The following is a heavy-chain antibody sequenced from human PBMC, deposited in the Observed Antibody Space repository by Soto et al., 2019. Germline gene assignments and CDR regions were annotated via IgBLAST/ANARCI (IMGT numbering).Heavy chain of an antibody. CDR3: AAGYCSGGSCYDYYYNGMDV. Sequence: QMQLVQSGPEVKKPGTSVKVSCTASGFTFTTSAVQWVRQARGQPLEWIGWIVVGSDSTNYAQRFQERVTITRDMSTSTAYMELSSLTSEDTAVYYCAAGYCSGGSCYDYYYNGMDVWGQGTTVTVSS. V-gene: IGHV1-58*01. CDR1: GFTFTTSA. J-gene: IGHJ6*02. D-gene: IGHD2-15*01. CDR2: IVVGSDST.